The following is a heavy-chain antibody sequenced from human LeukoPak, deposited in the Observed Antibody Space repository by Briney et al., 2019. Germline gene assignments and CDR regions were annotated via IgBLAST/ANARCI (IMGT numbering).Heavy chain of an antibody. CDR3: ARRDGSTYGFDY. J-gene: IGHJ4*02. V-gene: IGHV5-10-1*01. CDR2: IDPSDSYT. Sequence: GESLKISCKGSGYSFTSYWISWVRQMPGKGLGWMGRIDPSDSYTDYSPSFQGHVTISADMSISTAYLQWSSLKASDTAMYYCARRDGSTYGFDYWGQGTLVTVSS. CDR1: GYSFTSYW. D-gene: IGHD5-18*01.